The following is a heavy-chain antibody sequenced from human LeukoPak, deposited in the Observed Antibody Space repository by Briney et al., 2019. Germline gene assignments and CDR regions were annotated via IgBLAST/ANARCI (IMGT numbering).Heavy chain of an antibody. CDR2: ISYGGNNK. D-gene: IGHD5-18*01. CDR1: GFTFSSYA. J-gene: IGHJ6*02. V-gene: IGHV3-30-3*01. Sequence: GGSLRLSCAASGFTFSSYAMHWVRQAPGKGLEWVAVISYGGNNKYYADSVKGRFTISRDNSKNTLYLQMNSLRAEDTAVYYCERDRVQLWNYGTDVWGQGTTVTVSS. CDR3: ERDRVQLWNYGTDV.